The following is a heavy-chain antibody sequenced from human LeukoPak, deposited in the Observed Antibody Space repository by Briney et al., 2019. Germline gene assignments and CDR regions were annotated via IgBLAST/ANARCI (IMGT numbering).Heavy chain of an antibody. CDR3: AKPHFDD. CDR2: ISYDGSNK. CDR1: GFTLSSHA. V-gene: IGHV3-30*04. J-gene: IGHJ4*02. Sequence: GGSLRLSCAASGFTLSSHAMHWVRQAPGKGLEWVAVISYDGSNKYYADSVKGRFTISRDNSKNTLYVQMNSLRAEDTAVYYCAKPHFDDWGQGTLVTVSS.